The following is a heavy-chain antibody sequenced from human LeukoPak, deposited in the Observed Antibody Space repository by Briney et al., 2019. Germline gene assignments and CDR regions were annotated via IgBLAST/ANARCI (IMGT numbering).Heavy chain of an antibody. CDR1: GYTFTSYA. CDR2: INAGNGNT. D-gene: IGHD3-22*01. V-gene: IGHV1-3*01. J-gene: IGHJ4*02. Sequence: GASVKVSCKASGYTFTSYAMHWVRQAPGQRLEWMGWINAGNGNTKYSQKFQGRVTITRDTSASTAYMELSSLRSEDTAVYYCATDLSSYYDSSGYYYYEDYWGQGTLVTVSS. CDR3: ATDLSSYYDSSGYYYYEDY.